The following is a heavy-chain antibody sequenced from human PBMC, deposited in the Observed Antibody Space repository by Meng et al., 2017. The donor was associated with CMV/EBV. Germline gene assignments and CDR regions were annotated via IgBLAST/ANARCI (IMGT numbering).Heavy chain of an antibody. CDR3: ARRRCSTSCYLDY. CDR1: GFTFNSYS. J-gene: IGHJ4*02. D-gene: IGHD2-2*01. V-gene: IGHV3-48*04. Sequence: GGSLRLSCAASGFTFNSYSMNWVRQAPGKGLEWVSYISSSSGTIYYADSVKGRFTISRDDAKNSLYLQMNSLRAEDTAVYYCARRRCSTSCYLDYWGQGTLVTVSS. CDR2: ISSSSGTI.